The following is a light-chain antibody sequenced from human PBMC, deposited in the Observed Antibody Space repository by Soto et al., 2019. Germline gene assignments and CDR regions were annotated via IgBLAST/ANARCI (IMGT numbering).Light chain of an antibody. Sequence: EIFLTQSPATLFWSPGERPTLSCRPSKSVRSYLAWYQQKPGQAPRLLIYDASNRATGIPARFSGSGSGTDFTLTISSLEPEDFAVYYCQQRSNWRALTFGGGTKVEIK. J-gene: IGKJ4*01. CDR3: QQRSNWRALT. CDR2: DAS. V-gene: IGKV3-11*01. CDR1: KSVRSY.